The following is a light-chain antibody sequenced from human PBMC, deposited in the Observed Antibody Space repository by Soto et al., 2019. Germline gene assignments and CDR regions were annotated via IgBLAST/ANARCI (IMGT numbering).Light chain of an antibody. CDR2: DVT. V-gene: IGLV2-11*01. CDR1: SSDVGAYDY. Sequence: QSALTRPPSVSVSPGQSVTSSCTGTSSDVGAYDYVSWYQQHPGKAPKLMIYDVTKRPSGVPDRFSGSKSGNTASLTISGLQAEDEADYYCCSYAGSYASDYVFGAGTKVTVL. CDR3: CSYAGSYASDYV. J-gene: IGLJ1*01.